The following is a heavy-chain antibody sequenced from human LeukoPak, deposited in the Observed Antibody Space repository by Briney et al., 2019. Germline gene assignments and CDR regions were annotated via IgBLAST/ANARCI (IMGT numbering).Heavy chain of an antibody. CDR1: AGSISSGGYY. Sequence: SETLSPTSTVSAGSISSGGYYWSWIRQHPWKGLEWFGYIYYSGSTYYNPSLKSRVTISVDTSKNQFSLKLSSVTAADTAVYYCAREYRAEFDYWGQGTLVTVSS. CDR2: IYYSGST. CDR3: AREYRAEFDY. D-gene: IGHD1-26*01. V-gene: IGHV4-31*03. J-gene: IGHJ4*02.